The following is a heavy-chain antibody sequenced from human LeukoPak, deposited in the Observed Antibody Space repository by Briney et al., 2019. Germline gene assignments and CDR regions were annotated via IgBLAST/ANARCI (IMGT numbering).Heavy chain of an antibody. D-gene: IGHD6-13*01. V-gene: IGHV4-61*02. CDR1: NGSISTGSYY. J-gene: IGHJ5*02. CDR3: ARVMAAGFDP. CDR2: IYTSGST. Sequence: PSQTLSLTCTVSNGSISTGSYYWIWIRQPAGKGLEWIGRIYTSGSTNYNPSLKSRVTISVDTSKNQFSLKLSSVTAADTAVYYCARVMAAGFDPWGQGTLVIVSS.